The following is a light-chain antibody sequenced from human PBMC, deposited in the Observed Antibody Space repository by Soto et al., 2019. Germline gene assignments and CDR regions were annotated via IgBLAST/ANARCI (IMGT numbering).Light chain of an antibody. V-gene: IGLV1-44*01. CDR3: AAWDDSLNEYV. J-gene: IGLJ1*01. Sequence: QSVLTQPPSASGTPGQMVTMSCSGSSSNIGSNTVNWYRHLPGTAPKLLIYSNNQRPSGVPDRISGSKSGTSASLAISGLQSEDEADYYCAAWDDSLNEYVFGTGTKVTVL. CDR2: SNN. CDR1: SSNIGSNT.